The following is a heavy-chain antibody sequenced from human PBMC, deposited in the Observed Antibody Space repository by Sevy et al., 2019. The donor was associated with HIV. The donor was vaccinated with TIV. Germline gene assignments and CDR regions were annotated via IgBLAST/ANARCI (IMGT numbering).Heavy chain of an antibody. CDR3: ARSLLYGDYGWRDAFDI. D-gene: IGHD4-17*01. V-gene: IGHV3-7*03. CDR2: IKQDGSEK. CDR1: GFTFSSYW. J-gene: IGHJ3*02. Sequence: GGSLRLSCAASGFTFSSYWMSWVRQAPGKGLEWVANIKQDGSEKYYLDSVKGRFTISRDNAKNSLYLQMNSLRAEDTAVYYCARSLLYGDYGWRDAFDIWGQGTMVTVSS.